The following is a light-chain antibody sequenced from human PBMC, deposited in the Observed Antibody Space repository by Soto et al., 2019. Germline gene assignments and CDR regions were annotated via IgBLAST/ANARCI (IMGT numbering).Light chain of an antibody. CDR1: SGHSSYI. Sequence: QPVLTQSSSASASLGSSVKLTCTLSSGHSSYIIAWHQQQPGKAPRYLMKLEGSGSYNKGSGVPDRFSGSSSGAYRYLTISNLQFEDAADYYCETWDSNTRVFGGGTKLTVL. J-gene: IGLJ2*01. CDR3: ETWDSNTRV. CDR2: LEGSGSY. V-gene: IGLV4-60*02.